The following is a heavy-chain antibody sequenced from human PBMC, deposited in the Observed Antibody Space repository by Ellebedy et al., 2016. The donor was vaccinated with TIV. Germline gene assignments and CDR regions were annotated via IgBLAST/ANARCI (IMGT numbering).Heavy chain of an antibody. CDR3: ARDKDELVVAYWFDP. J-gene: IGHJ5*02. Sequence: AASVKVSCKASGYTFSGYYIHWLRQAPGQGLEWMAWINPKSGGTTFARKFQGRVTVTRDTSISTVYMELSNLRFDDTAVYYCARDKDELVVAYWFDPWGQGTQVTVSS. CDR2: INPKSGGT. CDR1: GYTFSGYY. D-gene: IGHD2-15*01. V-gene: IGHV1-2*02.